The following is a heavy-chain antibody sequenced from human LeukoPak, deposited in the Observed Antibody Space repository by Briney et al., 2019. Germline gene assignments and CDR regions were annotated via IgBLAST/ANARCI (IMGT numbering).Heavy chain of an antibody. J-gene: IGHJ3*02. D-gene: IGHD3-22*01. CDR2: IYYSGST. Sequence: PSETLSLTCTVSGGSISSSSYYWGWIRQPPGKGLEWIGSIYYSGSTYYNPSLKSRVTISVDTSKNQFSLKLSSVTAADTAVYYCARSTMIDAFDIWGQGTMVTVSS. V-gene: IGHV4-39*07. CDR3: ARSTMIDAFDI. CDR1: GGSISSSSYY.